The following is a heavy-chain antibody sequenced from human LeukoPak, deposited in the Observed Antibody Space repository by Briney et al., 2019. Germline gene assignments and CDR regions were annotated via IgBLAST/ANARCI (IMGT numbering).Heavy chain of an antibody. CDR2: IIPIFGTA. D-gene: IGHD6-6*01. CDR3: ATGGQLEVLANFDY. CDR1: GYTFTSYA. Sequence: GASVKVSCKASGYTFTSYAISWVRQAPGQGLEWMGGIIPIFGTANYAQKFQGRVTITADKSTSTAYMELSSLRSEDTAVYYCATGGQLEVLANFDYWGQGTLVTVSS. J-gene: IGHJ4*02. V-gene: IGHV1-69*06.